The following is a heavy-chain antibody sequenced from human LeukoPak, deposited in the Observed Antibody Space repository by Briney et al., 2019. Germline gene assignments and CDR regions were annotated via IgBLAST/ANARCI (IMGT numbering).Heavy chain of an antibody. V-gene: IGHV3-21*01. CDR2: ISSSSSYI. J-gene: IGHJ6*04. CDR3: ARDPGGPVATYYYYGMDV. Sequence: SGGSLRLSCAASGFTFSSYSMNWVRQAPEKGLEWVSSISSSSSYIYYADSVKGRFTISRDNAKNSLYLKMNSLRAEDTAVYYCARDPGGPVATYYYYGMDVWGKGTTVTVSS. D-gene: IGHD5-12*01. CDR1: GFTFSSYS.